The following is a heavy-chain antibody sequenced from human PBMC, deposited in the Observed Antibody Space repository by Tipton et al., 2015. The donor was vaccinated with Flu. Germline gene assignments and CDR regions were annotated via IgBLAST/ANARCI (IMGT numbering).Heavy chain of an antibody. CDR3: ARRDYSNYVSDPKSWFDP. CDR1: GDSVSSNSAA. J-gene: IGHJ5*02. V-gene: IGHV6-1*01. D-gene: IGHD4-11*01. CDR2: TYYRSKWYS. Sequence: GLVKPSQTLSLTCAISGDSVSSNSAAWNWIRQSPSRGLEWLGRTYYRSKWYSDYAVSVKSRIIINPDTSKNQFSLRVFSVTAADTAVYYCARRDYSNYVSDPKSWFDPWGQGILVTVSS.